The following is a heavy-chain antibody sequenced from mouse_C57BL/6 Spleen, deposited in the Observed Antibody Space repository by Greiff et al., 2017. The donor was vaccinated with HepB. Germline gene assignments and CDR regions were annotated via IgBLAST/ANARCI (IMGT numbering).Heavy chain of an antibody. V-gene: IGHV3-6*01. Sequence: VQLQESGPGLVKPSQSLSLTCSVTGYSITSGYYWNWIRQFPGNKLEWMGYISYDGSNNYNPSLKNRISITRDTSKNQFFLKLNSVTTEDTATYYCAILITTVVASFDYWGQGTTLTVSS. J-gene: IGHJ2*01. CDR1: GYSITSGYY. CDR3: AILITTVVASFDY. CDR2: ISYDGSN. D-gene: IGHD1-1*01.